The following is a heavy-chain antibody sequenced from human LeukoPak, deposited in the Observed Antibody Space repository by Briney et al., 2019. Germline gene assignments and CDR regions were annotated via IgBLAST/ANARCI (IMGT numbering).Heavy chain of an antibody. D-gene: IGHD3-10*01. V-gene: IGHV3-9*01. CDR2: ISWDSGSI. CDR3: AKDSAITMVRGVISAQHDNYGMDV. CDR1: GFTFDGYA. Sequence: GGSLRLSCAASGFTFDGYAMHWVRQAPGKGLERVSGISWDSGSIGYADSVKGRFTISRDNAKNSLYLQMNSLRAEDTALYYCAKDSAITMVRGVISAQHDNYGMDVWGQGTTVTVSS. J-gene: IGHJ6*02.